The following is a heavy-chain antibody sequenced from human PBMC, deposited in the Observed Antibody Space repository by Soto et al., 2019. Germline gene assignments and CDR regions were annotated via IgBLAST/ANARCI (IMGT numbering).Heavy chain of an antibody. CDR1: GGSISSGGYY. J-gene: IGHJ4*02. Sequence: SETLSLTCTVSGGSISSGGYYWSWIRQHPGKGLEWIGYIYYSGSTYYNPSLKSRVTISVDTSKNQFSLKLSSVTAADTSVYYCARLGSSWTERKFDYWGQGTLVTVSS. V-gene: IGHV4-31*03. D-gene: IGHD6-13*01. CDR3: ARLGSSWTERKFDY. CDR2: IYYSGST.